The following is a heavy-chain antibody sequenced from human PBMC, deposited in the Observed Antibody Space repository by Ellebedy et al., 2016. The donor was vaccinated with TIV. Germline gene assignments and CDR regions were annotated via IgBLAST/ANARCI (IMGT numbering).Heavy chain of an antibody. CDR3: STVEWYRSDY. Sequence: GGSLRLSCAASGFTFSNAWMNWVRQAPGKGLEWVAFINPDGNEKYYVDSIKGRFTISRDNAKNSLYLQMNSLRAEDTAIYYCSTVEWYRSDYWGQGTLVTVSS. D-gene: IGHD3-3*01. J-gene: IGHJ4*02. V-gene: IGHV3-7*01. CDR2: INPDGNEK. CDR1: GFTFSNAW.